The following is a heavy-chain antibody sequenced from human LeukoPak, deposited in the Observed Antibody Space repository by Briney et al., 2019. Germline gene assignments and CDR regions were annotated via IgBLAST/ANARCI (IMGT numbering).Heavy chain of an antibody. J-gene: IGHJ4*02. V-gene: IGHV3-7*01. D-gene: IGHD3-16*01. CDR2: IKEDGSEK. CDR3: AKGRGPTLLY. CDR1: GFTLSSYW. Sequence: GGSLRLSCVASGFTLSSYWMSWVRQVPGKGLEWVANIKEDGSEKNYVDSVKGRFTISRDNAKNSLHLQMNSLRAEDTAVCYCAKGRGPTLLYWGQGTLVTVSS.